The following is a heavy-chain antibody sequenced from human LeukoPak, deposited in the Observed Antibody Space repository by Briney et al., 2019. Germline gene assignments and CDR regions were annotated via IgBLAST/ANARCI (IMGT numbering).Heavy chain of an antibody. Sequence: SETLSLTCTVSGGSISSSGYYWGWIRQPPGKGLEWIGSIYYSGSTNYSPSLKSRVTISVDTSQNQFSLKLSSVTAADTAVYYCARGRRGSSSWYQPGYWGQGTLVTVSS. CDR2: IYYSGST. CDR1: GGSISSSGYY. CDR3: ARGRRGSSSWYQPGY. V-gene: IGHV4-39*07. J-gene: IGHJ4*02. D-gene: IGHD6-13*01.